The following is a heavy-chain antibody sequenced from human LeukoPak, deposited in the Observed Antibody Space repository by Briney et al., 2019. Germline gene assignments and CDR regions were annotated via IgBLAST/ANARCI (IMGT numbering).Heavy chain of an antibody. CDR2: IVVGSGNT. D-gene: IGHD3-22*01. Sequence: TSVKVSCKASGFTFSSSTMQWVRQARGQRLEWIGWIVVGSGNTNYAQKFQERVTISRDMSTSTAYMELSSLTSEDTAVFYCAADGPADPFDGSEDPPRDAFEIWGQGTMVTVSS. J-gene: IGHJ3*02. CDR1: GFTFSSST. CDR3: AADGPADPFDGSEDPPRDAFEI. V-gene: IGHV1-58*02.